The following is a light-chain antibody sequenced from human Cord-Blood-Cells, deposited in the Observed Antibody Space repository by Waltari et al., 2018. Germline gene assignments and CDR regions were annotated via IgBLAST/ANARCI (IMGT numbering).Light chain of an antibody. Sequence: EIVMTQSPATLSVCSGERATLSCRASQSGRSTLAWYQQKPGRAPRLLIDGASTMATASQARFSGSASGTEITVTSNSLQSEDFPVYCWQQYNNWPLTFGGGTKVEIK. CDR1: QSGRST. CDR3: QQYNNWPLT. CDR2: GAS. V-gene: IGKV3-15*01. J-gene: IGKJ4*02.